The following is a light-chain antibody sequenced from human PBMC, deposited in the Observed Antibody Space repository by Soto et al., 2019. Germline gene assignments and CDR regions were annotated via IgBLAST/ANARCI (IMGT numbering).Light chain of an antibody. J-gene: IGKJ3*01. CDR1: QSVSSSY. CDR2: GAS. CDR3: QQYGSSPRFT. Sequence: EIVLTQSPGPLYLSPGERDTLSCRASQSVSSSYLAWYQQKPGQAPRLLIYGASSRATGIPDRFSGSGSGTDFTLTFSRLEPEEFAVYYCQQYGSSPRFTVGPGPKVDIK. V-gene: IGKV3-20*01.